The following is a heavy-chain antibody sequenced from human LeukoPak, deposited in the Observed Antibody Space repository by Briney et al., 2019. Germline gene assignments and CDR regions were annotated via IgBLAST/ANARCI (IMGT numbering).Heavy chain of an antibody. CDR3: ARVRGDYGDYPYYFDY. CDR2: IYYSGST. J-gene: IGHJ4*02. V-gene: IGHV4-59*01. CDR1: GGSISSYY. D-gene: IGHD4-17*01. Sequence: PSETLSLTCTVSGGSISSYYWSWIRQPPGKGLEWIGYIYYSGSTNYNPSLKSRVTISVDTSKNQFSLKLSSVTAADTAVNYCARVRGDYGDYPYYFDYWGQGTLVTVSS.